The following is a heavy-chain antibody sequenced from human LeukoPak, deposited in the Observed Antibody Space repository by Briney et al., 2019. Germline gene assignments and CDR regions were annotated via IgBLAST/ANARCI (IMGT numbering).Heavy chain of an antibody. V-gene: IGHV3-53*01. CDR2: IYRGGST. Sequence: GGALRLSCAASGFTLSSNYMSWVRQAPGKGLEWVSVIYRGGSTYYADSVKGRFTISRDNSKNTLYLQMNRLRAEDTAVYYCARYRDDWNDDLFDYWGQGTLVTVSS. J-gene: IGHJ4*02. D-gene: IGHD1-1*01. CDR3: ARYRDDWNDDLFDY. CDR1: GFTLSSNY.